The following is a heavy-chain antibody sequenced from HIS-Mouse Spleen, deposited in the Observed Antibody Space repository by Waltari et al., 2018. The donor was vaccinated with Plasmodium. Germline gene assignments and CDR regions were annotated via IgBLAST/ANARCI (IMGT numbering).Heavy chain of an antibody. D-gene: IGHD6-6*01. CDR2: IYYSVST. CDR3: ARGGYSSSSYYFDY. Sequence: QVQLQESGPGLVKPSETLSLTCTVSGGSISSYYWSWIRQPPGKGLEWIAYIYYSVSTNYNPSLKSRVTISVDTSKNQFSLKLSSVTAADTAVFYCARGGYSSSSYYFDYWGQGTLVTVSS. V-gene: IGHV4-59*01. J-gene: IGHJ4*02. CDR1: GGSISSYY.